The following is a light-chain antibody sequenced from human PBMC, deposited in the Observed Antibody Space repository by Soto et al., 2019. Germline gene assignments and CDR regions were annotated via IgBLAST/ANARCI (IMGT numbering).Light chain of an antibody. CDR3: QHYRNSPLT. V-gene: IGKV3-20*01. CDR2: GAS. CDR1: QSVSSSD. J-gene: IGKJ4*01. Sequence: ALTQSPGTLSLPPGERATLFCRAGQSVSSSDLAWYQQKPDQAPRLLIYGASSRATGIPDRFSGSGSGTDFTLTISSLEPEDVAVYYCQHYRNSPLTFGGGTKVDIK.